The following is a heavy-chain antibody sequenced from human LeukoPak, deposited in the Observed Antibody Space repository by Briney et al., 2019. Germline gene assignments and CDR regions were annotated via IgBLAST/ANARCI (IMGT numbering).Heavy chain of an antibody. J-gene: IGHJ4*02. CDR3: ARAEAPLRYFDKPIDY. D-gene: IGHD3-9*01. V-gene: IGHV1-2*02. CDR1: GYTFTGYY. Sequence: GASVKVPCKASGYTFTGYYMHWVRQAPGQGLEWMGWINPNSGGTNYAQKFQGRVTMTRDTSISTAYMELSRLRSDDTAVYYCARAEAPLRYFDKPIDYWGQGTLVTVSS. CDR2: INPNSGGT.